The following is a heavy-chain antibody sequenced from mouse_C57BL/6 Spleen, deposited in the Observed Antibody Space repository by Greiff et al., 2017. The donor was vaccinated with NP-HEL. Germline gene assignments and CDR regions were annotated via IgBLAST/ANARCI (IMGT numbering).Heavy chain of an antibody. CDR3: ARETAQATTMDY. J-gene: IGHJ4*01. V-gene: IGHV1-80*01. CDR1: GYAFSSSW. CDR2: IYPGDGDT. Sequence: QVQLQQSGAELVKPGASVKISCKASGYAFSSSWLNWVKQRPGKGLEWIGQIYPGDGDTNYIGKFKGQATLPADKSSSTAYMQLSSLTSEDSAVYFCARETAQATTMDYWGQGTSVTVSS. D-gene: IGHD3-2*02.